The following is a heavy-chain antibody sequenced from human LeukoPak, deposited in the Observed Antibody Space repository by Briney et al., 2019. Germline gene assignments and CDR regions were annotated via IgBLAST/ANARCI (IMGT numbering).Heavy chain of an antibody. J-gene: IGHJ4*02. CDR2: IYHSGST. V-gene: IGHV4-38-2*02. CDR3: ARGETTAHRSRGNIDY. CDR1: GYSISSGYY. Sequence: SETLSLTCTVSGYSISSGYYWGWIRPPPGKGLEWIGNIYHSGSTYYNPSLKSRVTISVDTSKNQFSLKLTSVTAADTAVDYCARGETTAHRSRGNIDYWGQGTLVTVSS. D-gene: IGHD4-17*01.